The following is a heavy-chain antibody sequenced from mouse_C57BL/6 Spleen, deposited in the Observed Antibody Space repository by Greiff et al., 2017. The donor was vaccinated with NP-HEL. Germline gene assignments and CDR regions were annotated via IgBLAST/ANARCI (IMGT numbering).Heavy chain of an antibody. V-gene: IGHV1-26*01. CDR1: GYTFTDYY. Sequence: VQLQQSGPELVKPGASVKISCKASGYTFTDYYMNWVKQSHGKSLEWIGDINPNNGGTSYNQKFKGKATLTVDKSSSTAYMELRSLTSEDSAVYYCARSPDYDGFAYWGQGTLVTVSA. CDR2: INPNNGGT. CDR3: ARSPDYDGFAY. J-gene: IGHJ3*01. D-gene: IGHD2-4*01.